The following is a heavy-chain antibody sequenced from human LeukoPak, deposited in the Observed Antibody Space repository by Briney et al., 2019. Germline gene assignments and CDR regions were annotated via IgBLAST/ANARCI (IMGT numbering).Heavy chain of an antibody. J-gene: IGHJ4*02. Sequence: PSETLSLTCTVSGGSISSADHYGNWIRQPPGKGLEWIGYVHYSGSAYYNPSLKRRVTISVDTSKSQFSLKLSSVTAADTAVYYCARVLSGSESLYYFDYWGQGTLVTVSS. D-gene: IGHD3-10*01. CDR3: ARVLSGSESLYYFDY. CDR2: VHYSGSA. CDR1: GGSISSADHY. V-gene: IGHV4-30-4*01.